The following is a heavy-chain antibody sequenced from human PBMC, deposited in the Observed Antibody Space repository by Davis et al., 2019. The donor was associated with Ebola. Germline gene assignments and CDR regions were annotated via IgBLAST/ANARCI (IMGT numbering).Heavy chain of an antibody. CDR2: IYYDGRT. V-gene: IGHV4-59*01. D-gene: IGHD3-9*01. J-gene: IGHJ4*02. Sequence: SETLSLTCTVSGGSISGYYWSWIRHPPGRGLEWIGYIYYDGRTNYNPSLKSRVTIPVDTPKNQFPLKLSSVTAADTAVYYSARGVPGTIFWLYWGQGTLVTVSS. CDR1: GGSISGYY. CDR3: ARGVPGTIFWLY.